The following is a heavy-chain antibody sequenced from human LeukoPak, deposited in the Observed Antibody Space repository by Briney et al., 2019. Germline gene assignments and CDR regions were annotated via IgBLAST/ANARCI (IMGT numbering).Heavy chain of an antibody. V-gene: IGHV3-74*01. Sequence: GGSLRLSCAASGFTFSTHWMDWVRQAPGKGLIWVSRINPGGTSTNYVDSVKGRFTISRDNAQNTLHLQMDSLSLEDTAVYYCARGAGPNGGYVIDYWGQGTLVTASS. CDR3: ARGAGPNGGYVIDY. CDR1: GFTFSTHW. CDR2: INPGGTST. J-gene: IGHJ4*02. D-gene: IGHD5-12*01.